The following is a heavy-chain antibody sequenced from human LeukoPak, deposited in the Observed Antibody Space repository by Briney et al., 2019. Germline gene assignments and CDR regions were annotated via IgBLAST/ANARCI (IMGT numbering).Heavy chain of an antibody. CDR3: ARDIERNWFDP. CDR1: GGSVSSGGWY. CDR2: IYHGGST. Sequence: PSETLSLTCTVSGGSVSSGGWYWSWIRQPPGKGLEWIGYIYHGGSTFYNPSLKSRVTISVDTSKNQFSLKLSSVTAADTAVYYCARDIERNWFDPWGQGTLVTVSS. V-gene: IGHV4-30-2*01. D-gene: IGHD2-15*01. J-gene: IGHJ5*02.